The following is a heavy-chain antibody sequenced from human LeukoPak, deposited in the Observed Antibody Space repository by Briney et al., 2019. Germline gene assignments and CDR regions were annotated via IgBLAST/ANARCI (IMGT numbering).Heavy chain of an antibody. D-gene: IGHD3-3*01. CDR3: ARHVSYYDFWSGYFTGHFDY. CDR1: GGSISSYY. CDR2: IYTSGRT. V-gene: IGHV4-4*09. Sequence: KPSETLSLTCTVSGGSISSYYWSWIRQPPGKGLEWIGYIYTSGRTNYNPSLKSRVTISVDTSKNQFSLKLSSVTAADTAVYYCARHVSYYDFWSGYFTGHFDYWGQGTLVTVSS. J-gene: IGHJ4*02.